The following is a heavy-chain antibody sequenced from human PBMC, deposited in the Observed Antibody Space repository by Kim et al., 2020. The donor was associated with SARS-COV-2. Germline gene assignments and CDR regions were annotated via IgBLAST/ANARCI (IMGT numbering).Heavy chain of an antibody. D-gene: IGHD3-22*01. CDR1: GGSMRSYY. J-gene: IGHJ4*01. Sequence: TLSLTCTVSGGSMRSYYWSWIRQPPGNGLEWIGYIYHSGSTNYNPSLKSRVTISVDTSKNQFSLNLRSVTAADTAVYYCARGAYDTTGYRRYYFDYWAHG. CDR3: ARGAYDTTGYRRYYFDY. V-gene: IGHV4-59*01. CDR2: IYHSGST.